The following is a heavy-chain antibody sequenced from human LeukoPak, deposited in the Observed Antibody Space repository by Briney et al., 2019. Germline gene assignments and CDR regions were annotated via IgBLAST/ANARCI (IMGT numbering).Heavy chain of an antibody. Sequence: GGSLRLSCAASGFTFSSYSMNWVRQAPGKGLEWVSSISSSSSYIYYADSVKGRFTISRDNAKNSLYLRMNSLRAEDTAVYYCARDKAKLWFGESGNWFDPWGQGTLVTVSS. CDR1: GFTFSSYS. CDR2: ISSSSSYI. J-gene: IGHJ5*02. V-gene: IGHV3-21*01. D-gene: IGHD3-10*01. CDR3: ARDKAKLWFGESGNWFDP.